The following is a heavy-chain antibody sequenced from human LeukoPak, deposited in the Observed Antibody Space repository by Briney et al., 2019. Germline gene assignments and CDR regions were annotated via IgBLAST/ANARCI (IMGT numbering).Heavy chain of an antibody. V-gene: IGHV3-30*18. CDR2: ISYDGSNK. Sequence: GGSLRLSCAASGFTFSSYGMHWVRQAPGKGLEWVAVISYDGSNKYYADSVKGRFTISRDNSKNTLYLQMNSLRAEDTAVYYCAKDNGWIQLLYYSDYWGQGTLVTVSS. CDR3: AKDNGWIQLLYYSDY. CDR1: GFTFSSYG. D-gene: IGHD5-18*01. J-gene: IGHJ4*02.